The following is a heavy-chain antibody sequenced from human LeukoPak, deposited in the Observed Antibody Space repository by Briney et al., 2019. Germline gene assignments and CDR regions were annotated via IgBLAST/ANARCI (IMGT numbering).Heavy chain of an antibody. CDR2: ISGSGGST. V-gene: IGHV3-23*01. CDR3: ATPIVPAATTTFDY. Sequence: GGSLRLSCAASGFTFSSFAMSWVRQAPGKGLEWVSAISGSGGSTYYADSVKGRFTISRDNSKNTLYLQMNSLRAEDTAVYYCATPIVPAATTTFDYWGQGTLVTVSP. J-gene: IGHJ4*02. CDR1: GFTFSSFA. D-gene: IGHD2-2*01.